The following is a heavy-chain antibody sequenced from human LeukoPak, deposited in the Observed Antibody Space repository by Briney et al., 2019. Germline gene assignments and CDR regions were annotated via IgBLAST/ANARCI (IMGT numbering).Heavy chain of an antibody. D-gene: IGHD6-19*01. Sequence: GESLKISCKGSGYSFTSYWIGWVRLMPGKGLEWMGIIYPGDSDTRYSPSFQGQVTISADKSISTAYLQWSSLKASDTAMYYCARQHIAVASLDAFDIWGQGTMVTVSS. CDR3: ARQHIAVASLDAFDI. V-gene: IGHV5-51*01. CDR1: GYSFTSYW. J-gene: IGHJ3*02. CDR2: IYPGDSDT.